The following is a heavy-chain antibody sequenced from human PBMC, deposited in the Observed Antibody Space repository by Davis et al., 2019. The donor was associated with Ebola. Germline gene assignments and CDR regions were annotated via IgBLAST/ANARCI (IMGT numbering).Heavy chain of an antibody. Sequence: MPSEALSLTCTVSGGSVSSGRYYWSWIRQPPGKGLEWIGYTYYSGSTYYNPSLESRVSISVDTSKNHFSLKVNSLTAADTAVYYCAISNLWEVDSWGQGSLVTVSS. CDR3: AISNLWEVDS. D-gene: IGHD1-26*01. J-gene: IGHJ4*02. V-gene: IGHV4-61*03. CDR1: GGSVSSGRYY. CDR2: TYYSGST.